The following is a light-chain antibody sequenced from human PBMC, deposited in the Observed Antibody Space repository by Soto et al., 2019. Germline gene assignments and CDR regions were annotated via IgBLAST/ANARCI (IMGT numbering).Light chain of an antibody. CDR3: KSYRRVQLYV. CDR1: SSDVGDSTY. J-gene: IGLJ1*01. V-gene: IGLV2-14*03. Sequence: QSALAQPASVSGSPGQSITISCTGTSSDVGDSTYVSWYQQHPGKAPRLIISDVNDRPSGVSPRFSGSKSGNTASLTISGLQPEDEALYFCKSYRRVQLYVFGNGNKVTVL. CDR2: DVN.